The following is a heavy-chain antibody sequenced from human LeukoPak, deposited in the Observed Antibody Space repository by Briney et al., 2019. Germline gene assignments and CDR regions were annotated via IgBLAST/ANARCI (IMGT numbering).Heavy chain of an antibody. CDR3: ARVGSEAVAATGQYYFDY. D-gene: IGHD6-19*01. Sequence: PSETLSLTCTVSGGSISGFYWSWIRQSPEKGLEWIAYIHSSAGSNYNPSLKSRVTISVDTSKNQFSLKVTSVTAADTAMYYCARVGSEAVAATGQYYFDYWGQGILVTVSS. CDR2: IHSSAGS. V-gene: IGHV4-59*01. CDR1: GGSISGFY. J-gene: IGHJ4*02.